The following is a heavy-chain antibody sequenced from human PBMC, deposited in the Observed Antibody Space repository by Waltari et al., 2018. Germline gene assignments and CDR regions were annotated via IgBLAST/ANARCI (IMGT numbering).Heavy chain of an antibody. V-gene: IGHV1-69*01. CDR1: GGTFSSYA. CDR3: ARDGLPNTIFGGLGGGMDV. D-gene: IGHD3-3*01. CDR2: IIPIFGTA. Sequence: QVQLVQSGAEVKKPGSSVKVSCKASGGTFSSYAISWVRQAPGQGLEWMGVIIPIFGTANNAQKFQGRVTITADESTSTAYMELSSLRSEDTAVYYCARDGLPNTIFGGLGGGMDVWGQGTTVTVSS. J-gene: IGHJ6*02.